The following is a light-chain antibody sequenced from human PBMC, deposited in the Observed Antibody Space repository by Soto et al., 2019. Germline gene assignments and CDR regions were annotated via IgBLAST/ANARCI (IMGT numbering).Light chain of an antibody. J-gene: IGLJ7*01. CDR1: SSNIGSNS. CDR2: SND. Sequence: QSVLTQPPSASGTPGQRVTISCSGSSSNIGSNSVNWYRHLPGTAPKLVIYSNDLRPSGVPDRFSGSKSGTSVSLAISGLQSEDEADYYCAVWDDSLNGAVFGGGTQLTV. CDR3: AVWDDSLNGAV. V-gene: IGLV1-44*01.